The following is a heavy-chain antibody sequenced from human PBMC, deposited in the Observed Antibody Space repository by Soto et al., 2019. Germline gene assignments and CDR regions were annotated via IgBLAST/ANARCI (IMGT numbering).Heavy chain of an antibody. J-gene: IGHJ4*02. CDR1: GYTFTSYD. CDR2: MNPNSGNT. D-gene: IGHD3-3*01. CDR3: ARGITIFGVVPG. V-gene: IGHV1-8*01. Sequence: QVQLVQSGAEVKKPGASVKVSCKASGYTFTSYDINWVRQATGQRLEWMGWMNPNSGNTGYAQKFQGRVTMTRNTSIRTAYMELSSLRSEDTAVYYCARGITIFGVVPGWGQGTLVTVSS.